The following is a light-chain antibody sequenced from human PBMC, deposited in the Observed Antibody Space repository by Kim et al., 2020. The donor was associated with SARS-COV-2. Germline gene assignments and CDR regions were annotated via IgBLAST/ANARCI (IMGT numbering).Light chain of an antibody. CDR2: DVR. CDR1: SSNVGGYND. CDR3: RSYTSRSTWV. Sequence: GQTITISCTGTSSNVGGYNDDSCHQQHAGKAPKLMINDVRNRPAGVDNRSSANTSGNAASATIAGRQDEDEDDYYGRSYTSRSTWVFGGGTQLTVL. V-gene: IGLV2-14*03. J-gene: IGLJ3*02.